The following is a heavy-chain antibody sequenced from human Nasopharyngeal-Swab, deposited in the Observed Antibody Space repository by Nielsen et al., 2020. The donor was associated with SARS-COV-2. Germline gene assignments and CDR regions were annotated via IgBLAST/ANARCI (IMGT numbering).Heavy chain of an antibody. CDR2: IYYSGST. CDR3: ASSLGYCSGGSCYNYGMDV. CDR1: GGSISSYY. D-gene: IGHD2-15*01. Sequence: SETLSLTCTVSGGSISSYYWSWIRQHPGKGLEWIGYIYYSGSTYYNPSLKSRVTISVDTSKNQFSLKLSSVTAADTAVYYCASSLGYCSGGSCYNYGMDVWGQGTTVTVSS. V-gene: IGHV4-59*06. J-gene: IGHJ6*02.